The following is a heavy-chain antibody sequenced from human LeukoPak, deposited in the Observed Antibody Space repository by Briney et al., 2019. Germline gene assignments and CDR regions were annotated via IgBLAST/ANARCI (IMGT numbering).Heavy chain of an antibody. Sequence: GASVKVSCKASGGTFSSYAISWVRQAPGQGLEWMGGIIPIFGTANYAQKFQGRVTITADESTSTAYMELSSLRSEDTAVYYCAREPRKYYDSSADFDYWGQGTLVTVSS. CDR1: GGTFSSYA. CDR2: IIPIFGTA. J-gene: IGHJ4*02. V-gene: IGHV1-69*13. CDR3: AREPRKYYDSSADFDY. D-gene: IGHD3-22*01.